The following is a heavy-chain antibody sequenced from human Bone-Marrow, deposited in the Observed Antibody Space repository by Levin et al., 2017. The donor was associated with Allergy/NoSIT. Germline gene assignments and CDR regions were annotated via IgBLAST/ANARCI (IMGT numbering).Heavy chain of an antibody. V-gene: IGHV4-31*03. D-gene: IGHD2-15*01. J-gene: IGHJ4*02. CDR1: GGSISSDDYY. CDR3: SRYTPPGGVAVVVAANAGFDH. CDR2: IHYSGST. Sequence: SETLSLTCTVSGGSISSDDYYWSWLRQHPGKGLEWIGYIHYSGSTHYNTSLRSRVSMLVDTSKSQFSLKLSSVTAADTAVYYWSRYTPPGGVAVVVAANAGFDHWGQGTLVNVSS.